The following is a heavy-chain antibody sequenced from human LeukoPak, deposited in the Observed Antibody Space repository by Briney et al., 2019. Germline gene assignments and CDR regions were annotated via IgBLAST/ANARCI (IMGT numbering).Heavy chain of an antibody. CDR1: GYTFTSYG. D-gene: IGHD2-15*01. V-gene: IGHV1-18*01. CDR3: ARVGKSYCSGGSCYPGYYYYYYMDV. Sequence: ASVKVSCKASGYTFTSYGISWVRQAPGQGLEWMGWISAYNGNTNYAQKLQGRVTMITDTSTSTAYMELSSLRSEDTAVYYCARVGKSYCSGGSCYPGYYYYYYMDVWGKGTTVTVSS. CDR2: ISAYNGNT. J-gene: IGHJ6*03.